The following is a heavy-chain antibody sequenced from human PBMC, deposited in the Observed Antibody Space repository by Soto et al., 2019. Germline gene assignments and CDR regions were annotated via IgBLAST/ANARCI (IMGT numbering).Heavy chain of an antibody. CDR3: ARSQGSSTSLEIYDYYYYGMDV. J-gene: IGHJ6*02. D-gene: IGHD2-2*01. Sequence: QVPLVQSGAEVKKPGSSVKVSCKASGVTFSSYAISWVRQAPGQGLEWMGGISTISETTNYEQKSQGRVMITADESKSTVYMELRSLRSEDTAVYYCARSQGSSTSLEIYDYYYYGMDVWGQGTTVTVSS. V-gene: IGHV1-69*01. CDR1: GVTFSSYA. CDR2: ISTISETT.